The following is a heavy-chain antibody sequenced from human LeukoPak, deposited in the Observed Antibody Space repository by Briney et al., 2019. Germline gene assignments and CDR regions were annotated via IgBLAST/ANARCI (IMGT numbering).Heavy chain of an antibody. D-gene: IGHD3-22*01. J-gene: IGHJ5*02. V-gene: IGHV3-23*01. CDR2: ISNDGGGT. Sequence: GGSLRLSCAASGFIFHNYGLVWVRQAPGKGLEWVSAISNDGGGTNYADFVKGRFTISRDNSKNTLSLQMNSLRAEDTALYYCAKGSSGYFVDLWGQGTLVTVSS. CDR1: GFIFHNYG. CDR3: AKGSSGYFVDL.